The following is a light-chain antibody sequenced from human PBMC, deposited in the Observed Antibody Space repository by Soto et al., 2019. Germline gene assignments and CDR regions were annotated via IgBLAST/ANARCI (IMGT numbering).Light chain of an antibody. V-gene: IGKV3-20*01. CDR3: QQHGSSPIT. CDR1: QSVSSSY. Sequence: EIVLTQSPVTLSLSPGERATLSCRASQSVSSSYLAWYQQKPGQAPRLLIYGASSRATAIPDRFSGSGSGTDFTLTISRLEPEDFAVYYCQQHGSSPITFGQGTRLENK. CDR2: GAS. J-gene: IGKJ5*01.